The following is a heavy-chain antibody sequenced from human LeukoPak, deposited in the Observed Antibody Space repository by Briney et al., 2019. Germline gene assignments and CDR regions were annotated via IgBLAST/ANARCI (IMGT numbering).Heavy chain of an antibody. J-gene: IGHJ6*04. D-gene: IGHD2-2*01. CDR2: ISSSGSTI. Sequence: PGGSLRLSCAASGSTFSSYAMSWVRQAPGKGLERVSYISSSGSTIYYADSVKGRFTISRDNAKNSLYLQMNSLRAEDTAVYYCARDSPLGPTHNIVVQEVPAAPIGYDYYGMDIWGKGTTVTVSS. CDR1: GSTFSSYA. CDR3: ARDSPLGPTHNIVVQEVPAAPIGYDYYGMDI. V-gene: IGHV3-48*03.